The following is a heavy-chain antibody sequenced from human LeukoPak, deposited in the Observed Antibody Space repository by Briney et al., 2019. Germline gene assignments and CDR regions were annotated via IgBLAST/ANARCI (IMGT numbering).Heavy chain of an antibody. CDR1: GFAFISYS. Sequence: GGSLRLSCAASGFAFISYSINWVRQAPGKGLEWVSVIYDGGSTDYADSVKGRFTISRDNSNSTLYLQMNSLRAEDTAVYYCARDNYILAGYYNAFDIWGQGTPVTVSS. V-gene: IGHV3-53*01. CDR3: ARDNYILAGYYNAFDI. D-gene: IGHD3-9*01. CDR2: IYDGGST. J-gene: IGHJ3*02.